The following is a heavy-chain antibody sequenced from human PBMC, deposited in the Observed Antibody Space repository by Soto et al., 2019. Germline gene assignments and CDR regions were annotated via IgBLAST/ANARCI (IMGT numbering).Heavy chain of an antibody. J-gene: IGHJ4*02. Sequence: QVQLQETGPGLVKPSETLSLTCTVYGGSISSYYWSWIRQPPGKGLEWIGYIYYSGSTNYNPSLKSRFTISAHTSKNQFCLMLSSVTAADTAVYYCARRYGSVHDYWGQGTLVTVSS. D-gene: IGHD3-10*01. CDR2: IYYSGST. V-gene: IGHV4-59*08. CDR1: GGSISSYY. CDR3: ARRYGSVHDY.